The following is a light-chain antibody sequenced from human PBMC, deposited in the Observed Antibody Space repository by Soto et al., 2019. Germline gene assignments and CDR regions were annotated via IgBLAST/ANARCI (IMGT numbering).Light chain of an antibody. CDR3: QQYSNWPPRT. J-gene: IGKJ1*01. CDR2: GAS. Sequence: EIVLTQSPGTLSLSPGERATLSCRASQSVSSSYLAWYQQKPGQAPRLLIYGASSRAAGVPARFTGSGSGTEFTLTISSLQSEDSAVYYCQQYSNWPPRTFGLGTKVDIK. CDR1: QSVSSSY. V-gene: IGKV3-15*01.